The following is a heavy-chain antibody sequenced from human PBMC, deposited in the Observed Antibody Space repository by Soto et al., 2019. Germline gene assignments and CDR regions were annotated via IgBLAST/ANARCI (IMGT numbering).Heavy chain of an antibody. J-gene: IGHJ6*02. CDR1: GGTFSSYA. CDR3: ARSKDSSGYYVRSGYYYYYGMDV. CDR2: IIPIFGTA. V-gene: IGHV1-69*01. D-gene: IGHD3-22*01. Sequence: QVQLVQSGAEVKKPGSSVKVSCKASGGTFSSYAISWVRQAPGRGLEWMGGIIPIFGTANYAQKFQGRVTITADESTAKAYLELSSRRSEDTAVYYCARSKDSSGYYVRSGYYYYYGMDVWGQGTTVTVSS.